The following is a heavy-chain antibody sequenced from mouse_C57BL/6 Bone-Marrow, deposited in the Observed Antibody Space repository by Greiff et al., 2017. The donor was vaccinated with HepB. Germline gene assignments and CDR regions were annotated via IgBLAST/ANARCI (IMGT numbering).Heavy chain of an antibody. J-gene: IGHJ4*01. Sequence: EVKLQESGPGLVKPSQSLSLTCSVTGYSITSGYYWNWIRQFPGNKLEWMGYISYDGSNNYNPSLKNRISITRDTSKNQFFLKLNSVTTEDTATAYCARITTVPYYAMDYWGQGTSVTVSS. CDR1: GYSITSGYY. V-gene: IGHV3-6*01. CDR2: ISYDGSN. D-gene: IGHD1-1*01. CDR3: ARITTVPYYAMDY.